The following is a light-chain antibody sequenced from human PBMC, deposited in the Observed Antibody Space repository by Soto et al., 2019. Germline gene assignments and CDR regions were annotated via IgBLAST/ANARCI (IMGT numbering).Light chain of an antibody. CDR3: SSYTSTSRYV. V-gene: IGLV2-18*02. Sequence: QSALTHPPSVSGSPGQSVTISCTGTSSDVGKYDRVSWYQQPPGTAPKLIIYEVTNRPSGVPARFSGSKSGNTASLTIPGLQAEDEADYYCSSYTSTSRYVFGAGTRSPS. J-gene: IGLJ1*01. CDR1: SSDVGKYDR. CDR2: EVT.